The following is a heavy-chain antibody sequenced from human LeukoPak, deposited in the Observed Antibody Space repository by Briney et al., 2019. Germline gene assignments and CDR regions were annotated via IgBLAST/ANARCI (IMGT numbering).Heavy chain of an antibody. J-gene: IGHJ3*02. D-gene: IGHD6-6*01. CDR1: GFTLSVYT. CDR3: ARSATRDNAFDI. CDR2: ISSSSNYI. V-gene: IGHV3-21*01. Sequence: GGSLRLSCAASGFTLSVYTMNWVRQAPGKGLEWVSSISSSSNYIYYADSVKGRFTIPRDNAKNSLYLQMNSLRAEDTAVYYCARSATRDNAFDIWGQGTTVTVSS.